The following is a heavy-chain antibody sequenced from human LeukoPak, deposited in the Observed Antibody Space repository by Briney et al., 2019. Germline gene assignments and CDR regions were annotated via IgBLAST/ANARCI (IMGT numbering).Heavy chain of an antibody. D-gene: IGHD3-16*02. CDR2: VSGSGDKT. J-gene: IGHJ4*02. Sequence: GGSLRLSCAASGFTFSNYAMSWVRRAPGKGLEWVSIVSGSGDKTYYAGSVQGRFSISRDNSKNTLYLQMSSLRAEDTAVYYCAKYTNDYVWGSYRENDYWGQGALVTVSS. CDR1: GFTFSNYA. V-gene: IGHV3-23*01. CDR3: AKYTNDYVWGSYRENDY.